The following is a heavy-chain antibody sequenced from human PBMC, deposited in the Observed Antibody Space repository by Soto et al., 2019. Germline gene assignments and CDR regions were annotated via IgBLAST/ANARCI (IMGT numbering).Heavy chain of an antibody. CDR2: MNPNSGNT. CDR3: ARGKRMRKWLARADDDYYYYYMDV. V-gene: IGHV1-8*01. J-gene: IGHJ6*03. D-gene: IGHD6-19*01. CDR1: GYTFTSYD. Sequence: QVQLVQSGAEVKKPGASVKVSCKASGYTFTSYDINWVRQATGQGLEWMGWMNPNSGNTGYAQKFQGRVTMTRNTSISTADMELSSLRSEDTAVYYCARGKRMRKWLARADDDYYYYYMDVWGKGTTVTVSS.